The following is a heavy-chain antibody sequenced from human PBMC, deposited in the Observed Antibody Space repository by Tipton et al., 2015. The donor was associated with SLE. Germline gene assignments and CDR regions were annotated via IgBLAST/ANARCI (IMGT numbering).Heavy chain of an antibody. CDR2: IYYSGST. CDR1: GGSISSYY. J-gene: IGHJ5*02. Sequence: LRLSCTVSGGSISSYYWSWIRQPPGKGLEWIGYIYYSGSTNYNPSLKSRVTISVDTSKNQFSLKLRSVTAADTAVYYCARDLREIGWFGEYNWFDPWGQGTLVTVSS. CDR3: ARDLREIGWFGEYNWFDP. V-gene: IGHV4-59*12. D-gene: IGHD3-10*01.